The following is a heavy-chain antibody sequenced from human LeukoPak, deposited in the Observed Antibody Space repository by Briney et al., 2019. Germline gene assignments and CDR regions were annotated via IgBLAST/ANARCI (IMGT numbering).Heavy chain of an antibody. J-gene: IGHJ4*02. CDR1: GFTFSSYA. CDR2: ISGSGGST. V-gene: IGHV3-23*01. Sequence: GGSLRLSCAASGFTFSSYAMHWVRQAPGKGLEWVSAISGSGGSTYYADSVKGRFTISRDNSKNTLYLQMNSLRAEATDVYYCAKWRNRAAAGTSYFDYWGQGTLVTVSS. D-gene: IGHD6-13*01. CDR3: AKWRNRAAAGTSYFDY.